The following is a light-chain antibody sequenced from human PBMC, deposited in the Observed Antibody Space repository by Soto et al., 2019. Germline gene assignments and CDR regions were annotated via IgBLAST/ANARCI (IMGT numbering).Light chain of an antibody. CDR1: QSVSSK. CDR2: GAS. V-gene: IGKV3-15*01. J-gene: IGKJ1*01. CDR3: QQDNNWPPWT. Sequence: EIVLTQSPATLSSSPGERATLSCRASQSVSSKLVWYQRKPGQSPRLLIYGASTRATNIPARFSGSGSGTDFTLTISSLQSEDFAVYYCQQDNNWPPWTFGQGTKVDIK.